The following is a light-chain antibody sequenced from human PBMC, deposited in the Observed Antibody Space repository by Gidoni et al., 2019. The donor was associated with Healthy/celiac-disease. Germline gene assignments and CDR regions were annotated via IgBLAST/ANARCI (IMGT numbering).Light chain of an antibody. V-gene: IGKV1-39*01. CDR3: QQSYSTLFT. CDR1: QSISSY. Sequence: DIQMTQSPSSLSASVGDRVTITCRASQSISSYLNWYQQKPGKAPKLLIYAASSLQSGVPSMFSGSGSGTDFTLTISSLQPEDFATYYCQQSYSTLFTFGPGTKVDIK. CDR2: AAS. J-gene: IGKJ3*01.